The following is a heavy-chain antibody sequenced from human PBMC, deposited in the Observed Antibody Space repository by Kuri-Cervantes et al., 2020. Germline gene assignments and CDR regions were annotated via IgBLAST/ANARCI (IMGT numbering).Heavy chain of an antibody. CDR3: ARQMVLRKTVVVPAVRRAFDI. V-gene: IGHV4-59*08. CDR2: IYYSGST. CDR1: GGSISYYY. D-gene: IGHD2-2*01. Sequence: SQTLSLTCTVSGGSISYYYWSWFRQPPGKGLEWIGYIYYSGSTNYNPSLKSRVTIAVDTSKNQFSLKLSSVTAADTAVYYCARQMVLRKTVVVPAVRRAFDIWGQGTMVTVSS. J-gene: IGHJ3*02.